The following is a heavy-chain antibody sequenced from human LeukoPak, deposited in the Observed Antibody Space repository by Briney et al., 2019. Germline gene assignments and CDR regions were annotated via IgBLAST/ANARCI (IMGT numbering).Heavy chain of an antibody. CDR1: GGCISSGSYY. CDR2: IYTSGST. Sequence: TSETLSLTCTVSGGCISSGSYYWSWIRQPAGKGLEWIGRIYTSGSTNYNPSLKSRVTISVDTSKNQFSLKLSSVTAADTAVYYCARSYYDLPSFDYWGQGTLVTVSS. J-gene: IGHJ4*02. D-gene: IGHD3-3*01. CDR3: ARSYYDLPSFDY. V-gene: IGHV4-61*02.